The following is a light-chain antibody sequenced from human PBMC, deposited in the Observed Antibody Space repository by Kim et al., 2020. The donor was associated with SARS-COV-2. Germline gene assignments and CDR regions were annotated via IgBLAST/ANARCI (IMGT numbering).Light chain of an antibody. J-gene: IGLJ3*02. CDR3: QVWDSSSDHRV. CDR2: CDS. CDR1: NIGSKS. Sequence: APGKTARITCGENNIGSKSVHWYQQKPGQAPVLVIYCDSDRPSGIPERFSGSNSGNTATLTISRVEAGDEADYYCQVWDSSSDHRVFGGGTKLTVL. V-gene: IGLV3-21*04.